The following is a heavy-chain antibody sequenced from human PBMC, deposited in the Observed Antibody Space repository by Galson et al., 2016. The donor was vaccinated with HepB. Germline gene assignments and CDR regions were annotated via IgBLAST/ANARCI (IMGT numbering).Heavy chain of an antibody. Sequence: SLRLSCAASGFMFSDYVMSWVRQAPGKGLEWVSSITGGGETFYADSVEGRFTISRDNSKSTLSLQMNRLRAEDTAVYYCAKGGQLFDPWGQGTLVTVSS. CDR1: GFMFSDYV. CDR2: ITGGGET. J-gene: IGHJ5*02. CDR3: AKGGQLFDP. D-gene: IGHD3-10*01. V-gene: IGHV3-23*01.